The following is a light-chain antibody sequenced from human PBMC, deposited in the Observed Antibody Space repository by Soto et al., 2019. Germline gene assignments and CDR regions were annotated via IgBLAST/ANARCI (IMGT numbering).Light chain of an antibody. CDR2: LSSDGSH. CDR1: SGHSSYA. V-gene: IGLV4-69*01. Sequence: QPVLTQSPSASASLGASVKPTCTLSSGHSSYAIAWHQQQPEKGPRYLMKLSSDGSHSKGDGIPDRFSGSSSGAERYLTISSPQSEDEADYYCQTWDTGDRVVFGGGAKLTVL. CDR3: QTWDTGDRVV. J-gene: IGLJ2*01.